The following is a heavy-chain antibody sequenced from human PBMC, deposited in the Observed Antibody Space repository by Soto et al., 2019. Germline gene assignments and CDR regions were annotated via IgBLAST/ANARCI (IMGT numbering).Heavy chain of an antibody. V-gene: IGHV4-31*03. J-gene: IGHJ4*02. CDR1: GGSISSGRFY. Sequence: QVQLQESGPGLVKPSQTLTLTCTVSGGSISSGRFYWSWIRQHPGKGLEWIGHISDSGGSYYNPSLESRVTISVDTSKNQFSLKLSAVTAADTAVYFCARTTFYDVFTAYYSLFDYWGQGTMVTVSS. CDR2: ISDSGGS. D-gene: IGHD3-9*01. CDR3: ARTTFYDVFTAYYSLFDY.